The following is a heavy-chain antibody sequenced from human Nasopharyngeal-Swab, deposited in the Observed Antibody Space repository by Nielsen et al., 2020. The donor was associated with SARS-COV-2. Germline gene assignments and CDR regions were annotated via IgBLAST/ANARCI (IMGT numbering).Heavy chain of an antibody. D-gene: IGHD3-3*01. J-gene: IGHJ4*02. CDR2: ISYDGSNK. CDR3: AKEGIYDFWSGPQGPFDY. V-gene: IGHV3-30*18. CDR1: GFTFSSYG. Sequence: SLKISCAASGFTFSSYGMHWVRQAPGKGLEWVAVISYDGSNKYYADSVKGRFTISRDNSKNTLYLQMNSLRAEDTAVYYCAKEGIYDFWSGPQGPFDYWGQGTLVTVSS.